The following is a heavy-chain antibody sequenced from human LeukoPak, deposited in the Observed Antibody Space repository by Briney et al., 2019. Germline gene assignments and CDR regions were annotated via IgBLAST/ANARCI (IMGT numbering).Heavy chain of an antibody. CDR1: GYTFTGYY. Sequence: ASVKVSCKASGYTFTGYYMHWVRQAPGQGLEWMGWINPNSGGTNYAQKFQGRVTMTRDTSISTAYMELSRLRSDDTAVYYCARDLMITFGGVIVPGFDYWSQGTLVTVSS. D-gene: IGHD3-16*02. CDR3: ARDLMITFGGVIVPGFDY. CDR2: INPNSGGT. J-gene: IGHJ4*02. V-gene: IGHV1-2*02.